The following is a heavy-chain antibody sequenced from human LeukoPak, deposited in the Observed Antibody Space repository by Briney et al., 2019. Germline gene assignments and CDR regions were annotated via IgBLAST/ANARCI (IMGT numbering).Heavy chain of an antibody. CDR2: YSGGST. V-gene: IGHV3-66*02. J-gene: IGHJ4*02. D-gene: IGHD3-9*01. Sequence: GGSLRLSCAASGFPFSSHAMSWVRQAPGKGLEWVSVYSGGSTYYADSVKGRFTISRDNSKNTLYLQMNSLRAEDTAVYYCAVGGDYDILTAPTDYWGQGTLVTVSS. CDR1: GFPFSSHA. CDR3: AVGGDYDILTAPTDY.